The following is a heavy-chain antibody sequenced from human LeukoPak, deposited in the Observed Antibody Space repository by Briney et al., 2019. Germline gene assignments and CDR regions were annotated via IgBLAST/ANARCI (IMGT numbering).Heavy chain of an antibody. V-gene: IGHV1-46*01. D-gene: IGHD6-13*01. Sequence: ASVKVSCKASGHTFTSHYMYWVRQAPGQGLEWMGIINPSGGSTNYAQKFQGRVTMTRDTSTSTVYMELSSLRSEDTAVYYCARGGSRSSSWYYWFDPWGQGTLVTVSS. CDR2: INPSGGST. CDR3: ARGGSRSSSWYYWFDP. J-gene: IGHJ5*02. CDR1: GHTFTSHY.